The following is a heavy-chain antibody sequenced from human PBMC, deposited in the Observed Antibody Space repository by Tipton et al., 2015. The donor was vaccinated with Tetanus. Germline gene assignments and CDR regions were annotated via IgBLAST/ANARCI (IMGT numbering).Heavy chain of an antibody. CDR2: ITYSRTT. CDR1: GGSLSTSH. CDR3: ARGTGDY. D-gene: IGHD1-14*01. V-gene: IGHV4-59*01. Sequence: TLSLTCTVSGGSLSTSHWAWIRQPPGKGLEWVGKITYSRTTNYNSSLKSRVTISVDTSKNQFSLKLSSVTAADTAVYYCARGTGDYWGQGTLVTVSS. J-gene: IGHJ4*02.